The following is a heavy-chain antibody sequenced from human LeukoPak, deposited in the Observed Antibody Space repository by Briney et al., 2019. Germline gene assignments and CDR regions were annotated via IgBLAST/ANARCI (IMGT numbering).Heavy chain of an antibody. Sequence: GGSLRLSCAASGFSFSDYSMNWVRQAPGKGLEWVSYISSGTNTIYYADSVKGRFIISRDNAKNSLYLQMNSLRDEDTAVYYCARRPTVTPTSHAFDIWGQGTMVTASS. CDR1: GFSFSDYS. CDR2: ISSGTNTI. V-gene: IGHV3-48*02. J-gene: IGHJ3*02. CDR3: ARRPTVTPTSHAFDI. D-gene: IGHD4-17*01.